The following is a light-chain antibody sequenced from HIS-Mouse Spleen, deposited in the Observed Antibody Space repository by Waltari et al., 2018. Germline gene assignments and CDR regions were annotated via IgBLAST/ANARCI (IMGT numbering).Light chain of an antibody. Sequence: DIVMTQSPLSLPVTPGEPASISCRPSQSLLHSNGYNYFDWYLQKPGQSPQLLIYLGSNRASGVPDRFSGSGSGTDFTLKISRVEAEDVGVYYCMQALQTWTFGQGTKVEIK. CDR2: LGS. J-gene: IGKJ1*01. CDR3: MQALQTWT. V-gene: IGKV2-28*01. CDR1: QSLLHSNGYNY.